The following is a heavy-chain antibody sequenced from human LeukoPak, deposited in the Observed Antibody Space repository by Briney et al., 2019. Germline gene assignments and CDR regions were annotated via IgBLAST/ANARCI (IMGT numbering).Heavy chain of an antibody. J-gene: IGHJ6*02. D-gene: IGHD2-15*01. CDR1: GFTFDDYA. Sequence: PGRSLRLSCAASGFTFDDYAMHWVRQAPGKGLEWVSGISWNSGSIGYADSVKGRFTISRDNAKNSLYLQMNSLRAEDTALYYCAKESYCSGGSCYSSVIGDWYYYGMDVWGQGTMVTVSS. CDR3: AKESYCSGGSCYSSVIGDWYYYGMDV. CDR2: ISWNSGSI. V-gene: IGHV3-9*01.